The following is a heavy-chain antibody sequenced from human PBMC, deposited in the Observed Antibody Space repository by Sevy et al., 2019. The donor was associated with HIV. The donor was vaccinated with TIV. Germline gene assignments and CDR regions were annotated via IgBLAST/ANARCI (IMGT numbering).Heavy chain of an antibody. CDR2: IRYDGNEK. Sequence: GGYLRLSCAASGFIFSSYGMHWVRQAPGKGLDWVAFIRYDGNEKYFADSVRGRFTISRDNSKNTLYLQMNKLRSEDTAVSYCARRQGLDYWGQGTLVTVSS. CDR1: GFIFSSYG. J-gene: IGHJ4*02. V-gene: IGHV3-30*02. CDR3: ARRQGLDY.